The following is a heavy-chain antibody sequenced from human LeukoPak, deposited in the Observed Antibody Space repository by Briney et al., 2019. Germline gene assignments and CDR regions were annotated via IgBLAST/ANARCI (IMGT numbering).Heavy chain of an antibody. CDR3: ARAFWRITMVRGVSLGGY. D-gene: IGHD3-10*01. V-gene: IGHV7-4-1*02. CDR1: GYTFTSYA. Sequence: ASVKVSCKASGYTFTSYAMNWVRQAPGQGLEWMGWINTNTGNPTYAQGFTGRFVFSLDTSVSTAYLQISSLKAEDTAVYYCARAFWRITMVRGVSLGGYWGQGTLVTVSS. J-gene: IGHJ4*02. CDR2: INTNTGNP.